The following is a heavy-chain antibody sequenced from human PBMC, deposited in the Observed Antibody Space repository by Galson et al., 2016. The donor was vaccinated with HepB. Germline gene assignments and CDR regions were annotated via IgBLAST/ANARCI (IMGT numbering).Heavy chain of an antibody. CDR3: ARVKDEYNSGWNVNDY. D-gene: IGHD5-12*01. V-gene: IGHV3-30*09. J-gene: IGHJ4*02. CDR1: GFIFSNYA. CDR2: ISYDGSTK. Sequence: SLRLSCAASGFIFSNYALHWVRQAPGKGLEWMAVISYDGSTKYYAESVKGRFAISRDNSKNTLYLQMSSLRAEDAAVYYCARVKDEYNSGWNVNDYWGQGILVTVSS.